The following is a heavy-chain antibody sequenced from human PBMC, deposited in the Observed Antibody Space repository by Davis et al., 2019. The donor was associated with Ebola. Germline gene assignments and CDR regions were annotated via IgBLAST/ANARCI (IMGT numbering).Heavy chain of an antibody. J-gene: IGHJ4*02. V-gene: IGHV5-51*01. CDR3: ARQGISSSWFDY. CDR1: GYTFRDHW. CDR2: IYAGDSDT. Sequence: GESLKISCKASGYTFRDHWVAWVRQMPGKGLEWMGIIYAGDSDTRYSPSFQGQVTITVDKSITTAYLQWSSLKASDTAMYFCARQGISSSWFDYWGQGTLVTVSS. D-gene: IGHD6-13*01.